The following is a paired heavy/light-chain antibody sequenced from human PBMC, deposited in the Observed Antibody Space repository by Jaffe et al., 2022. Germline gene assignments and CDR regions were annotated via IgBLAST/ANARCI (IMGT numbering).Light chain of an antibody. CDR2: LEGSGSY. V-gene: IGLV4-60*03. Sequence: QPVLTQSSSASASLGSSVKLTCTLSSGHSSYIIAWHQQQPGKAPRYLMKLEGSGSYNKGSGVPDRFSGSSSGADRYLTISNLQSEDEADYYCETWDSNSEWVFGGGTKLTVL. J-gene: IGLJ3*02. CDR3: ETWDSNSEWV. CDR1: SGHSSYI.
Heavy chain of an antibody. CDR3: VRHPDNYYDSSGYSALRY. CDR1: GYSFTSYW. Sequence: EVQLVQSGAEVKKPGESLKISCKGSGYSFTSYWIGWVRQMPGKGLEWMGIIYPGDSDTRYSPSFQGQVTISADKSISTAYLQWSSLKASDTAMYYCVRHPDNYYDSSGYSALRYWGQGTLVTVSS. J-gene: IGHJ4*02. D-gene: IGHD3-22*01. CDR2: IYPGDSDT. V-gene: IGHV5-51*01.